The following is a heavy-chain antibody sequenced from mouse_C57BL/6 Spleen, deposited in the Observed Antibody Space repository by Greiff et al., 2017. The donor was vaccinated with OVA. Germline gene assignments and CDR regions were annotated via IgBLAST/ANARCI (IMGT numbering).Heavy chain of an antibody. V-gene: IGHV1-82*01. J-gene: IGHJ3*01. CDR2: IHPGDGDT. CDR1: GYAFSSSW. Sequence: LVEPGASVKISCKASGYAFSSSWMNWVKQRPGKGLEWIGRIHPGDGDTNYNGKFKGKATLTADKSSSTGYMQLNSLTSEDAAVYFCARGDYYGGSCWFAYWGQGTLVTVSA. D-gene: IGHD1-1*01. CDR3: ARGDYYGGSCWFAY.